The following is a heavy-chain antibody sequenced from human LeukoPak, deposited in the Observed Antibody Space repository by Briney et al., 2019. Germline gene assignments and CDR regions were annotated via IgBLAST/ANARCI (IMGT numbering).Heavy chain of an antibody. J-gene: IGHJ4*02. CDR2: IYTSGST. Sequence: SETLSLTCTVSGGSISSYYWSWIRQPPGKGLEWIGYIYTSGSTNYNPSLKSRVTISVDTSKNQFSLKLSSVTAADTAVYSCASPGERDYFDYWGQGTLVTVSS. CDR1: GGSISSYY. D-gene: IGHD7-27*01. V-gene: IGHV4-4*09. CDR3: ASPGERDYFDY.